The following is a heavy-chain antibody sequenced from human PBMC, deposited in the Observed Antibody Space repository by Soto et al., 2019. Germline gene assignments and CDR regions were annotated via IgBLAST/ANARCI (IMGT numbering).Heavy chain of an antibody. V-gene: IGHV3-11*01. CDR3: ARTSEGYCSGGSCYSNGMDV. Sequence: GGSLRLSCAASGFTFSDYYMSWIRQAPGTGLEWVSYISSSGSTIYYADSVKGRFTISRDNAKNSLYLQMNSLSAEDTAVYYCARTSEGYCSGGSCYSNGMDVWGQGTTVTVSS. D-gene: IGHD2-15*01. CDR1: GFTFSDYY. CDR2: ISSSGSTI. J-gene: IGHJ6*02.